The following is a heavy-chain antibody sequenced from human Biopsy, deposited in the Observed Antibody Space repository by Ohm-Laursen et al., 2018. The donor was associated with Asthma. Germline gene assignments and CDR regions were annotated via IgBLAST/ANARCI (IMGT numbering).Heavy chain of an antibody. Sequence: SLRLSCAASGFTFSSYGMHWVRQAPGKGLEWVAVISYDGSNKYYADSVKGRSTISRDNSKNTLYLQMNSLRAEDTAVYYCAKAERYFDWYWFDPWGQGTLVTVSS. J-gene: IGHJ5*02. CDR3: AKAERYFDWYWFDP. D-gene: IGHD3-9*01. CDR2: ISYDGSNK. V-gene: IGHV3-30*18. CDR1: GFTFSSYG.